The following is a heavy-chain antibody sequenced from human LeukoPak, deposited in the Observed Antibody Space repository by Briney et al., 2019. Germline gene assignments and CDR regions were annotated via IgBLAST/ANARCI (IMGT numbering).Heavy chain of an antibody. CDR1: GASISSSSYY. Sequence: KPSETLSLTCTVSGASISSSSYYWTWVRQPPGKGLQWIGEINDSGTTNYNPSLKSRLTMSVETSKNQFSLKMRSVTAADTAVYFCARASYYDLLSGYKRGWLDPWGQGNLVTVSS. CDR3: ARASYYDLLSGYKRGWLDP. J-gene: IGHJ5*02. V-gene: IGHV4-39*07. D-gene: IGHD3-3*01. CDR2: INDSGTT.